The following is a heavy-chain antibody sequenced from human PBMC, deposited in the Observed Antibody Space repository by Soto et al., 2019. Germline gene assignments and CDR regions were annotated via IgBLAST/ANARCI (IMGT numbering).Heavy chain of an antibody. Sequence: QVQLVQSGAEVKKPGASVKVSCKASGYTFSNYGFTWVRQAPGQGLEWMGWISAYNGNTNYAQNLQGRGTMTTDTSTSTAYMELRSLRSDDTAVYYCARDLYYYGSGTYSGGYWGQGTLVTVSS. CDR3: ARDLYYYGSGTYSGGY. D-gene: IGHD3-10*01. CDR1: GYTFSNYG. CDR2: ISAYNGNT. V-gene: IGHV1-18*01. J-gene: IGHJ4*02.